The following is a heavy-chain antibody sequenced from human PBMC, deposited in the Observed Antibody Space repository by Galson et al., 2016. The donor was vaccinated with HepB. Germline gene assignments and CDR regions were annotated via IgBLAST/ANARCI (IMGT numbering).Heavy chain of an antibody. Sequence: LRLSCAASGFTFHNHGMNWVRQAPGKGLEWVASVKWNGGSPAYADSVDGRFTISRDNAKNSLYLQMNSLRGEDTAVYFCARESGDFDGGYIYLDPWGQGTLVTASS. CDR2: VKWNGGSP. CDR3: ARESGDFDGGYIYLDP. V-gene: IGHV3-20*04. CDR1: GFTFHNHG. D-gene: IGHD5-18*01. J-gene: IGHJ5*02.